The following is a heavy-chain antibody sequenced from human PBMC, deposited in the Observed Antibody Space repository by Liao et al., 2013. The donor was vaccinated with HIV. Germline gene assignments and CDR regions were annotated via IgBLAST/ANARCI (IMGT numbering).Heavy chain of an antibody. J-gene: IGHJ3*02. V-gene: IGHV4-61*10. D-gene: IGHD1-26*01. CDR1: GDSISDDYF. Sequence: QVQLQESGPGLVKPSATLSLTCSVSGDSISDDYFWSWIRQSAGKGLEWIGYIHYSGSTRYNPSLKSRVTISEDTSKNQFSLKLNSVTAADTAVYYCARDRGWERLRQGAFDIWGHGTMVTVSS. CDR3: ARDRGWERLRQGAFDI. CDR2: IHYSGST.